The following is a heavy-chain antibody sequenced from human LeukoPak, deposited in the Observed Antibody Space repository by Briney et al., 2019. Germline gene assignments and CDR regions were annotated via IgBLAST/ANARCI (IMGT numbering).Heavy chain of an antibody. CDR1: GFTFSSYA. V-gene: IGHV3-23*01. CDR3: AKDAPGYYDVDYFDY. D-gene: IGHD3-10*02. J-gene: IGHJ4*02. CDR2: ISASGGST. Sequence: GGSLRLSCAASGFTFSSYAMSWVRQAPGKGLEWVSGISASGGSTNYADSVKGRFTISRDNSKYTLYLQMNSLRAEDTAVYYCAKDAPGYYDVDYFDYWGQGTLVTVSS.